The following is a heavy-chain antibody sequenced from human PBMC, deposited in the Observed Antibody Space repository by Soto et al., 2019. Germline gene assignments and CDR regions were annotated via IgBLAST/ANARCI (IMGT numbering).Heavy chain of an antibody. J-gene: IGHJ6*02. CDR2: VTPDGSNT. CDR1: GFTFSIYG. CDR3: VRGSTRMAV. V-gene: IGHV3-64D*08. Sequence: PGGSLRLSCSPSGFTFSIYGMHWVRQAPGKGLEFVSGVTPDGSNTYYADSVKGRFSISRDNSKNSLYLQMSSLRVEDTALYYCVRGSTRMAVWGQGTRVTVPS.